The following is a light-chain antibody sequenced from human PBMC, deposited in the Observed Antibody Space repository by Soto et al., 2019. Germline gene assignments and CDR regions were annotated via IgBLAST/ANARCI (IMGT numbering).Light chain of an antibody. Sequence: EIVMTQSPATLSVSPGERATLSCRASQSVSSNLAWNQQKPGQAPRLLIYGASTRATGIPARFSGSGSGTEFTLTISSLQSEDFAVYYCQQYNNWWTFGHGTKVEIK. CDR3: QQYNNWWT. CDR2: GAS. V-gene: IGKV3-15*01. CDR1: QSVSSN. J-gene: IGKJ1*01.